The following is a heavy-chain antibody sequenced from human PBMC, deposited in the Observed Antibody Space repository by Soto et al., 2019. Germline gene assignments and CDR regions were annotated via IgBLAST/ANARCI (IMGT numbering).Heavy chain of an antibody. CDR2: IYYSGST. Sequence: PSETLCLTFTVADSSNSSGYWIWIRQPPGKGLEWIGYIYYSGSTNYNPSLKSRVTISVDTSKNQFSLKLSSVTAADTAVYYCARDLLNSSRYYYFDYWGQGTLVTVSS. CDR3: ARDLLNSSRYYYFDY. V-gene: IGHV4-59*12. J-gene: IGHJ4*02. CDR1: DSSNSSGY. D-gene: IGHD3-22*01.